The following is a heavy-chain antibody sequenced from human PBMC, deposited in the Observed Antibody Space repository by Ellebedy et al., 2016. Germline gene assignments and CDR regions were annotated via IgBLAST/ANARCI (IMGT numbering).Heavy chain of an antibody. V-gene: IGHV1-46*01. CDR1: GYTFTSYY. D-gene: IGHD3-16*02. Sequence: ASVKVSXXASGYTFTSYYMHWVRQAPGQGLEWMGIINPSGGSTSYAQKFQGRVTMTRDTSTSTVYMELRSLRSEDTAVYYCARDLLQGELSFLAWFDPWGQGTLVTVSS. CDR3: ARDLLQGELSFLAWFDP. CDR2: INPSGGST. J-gene: IGHJ5*01.